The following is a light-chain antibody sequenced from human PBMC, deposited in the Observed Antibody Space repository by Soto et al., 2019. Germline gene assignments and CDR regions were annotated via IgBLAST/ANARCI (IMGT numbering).Light chain of an antibody. Sequence: IQLTQSPSSLSASVGDRVTITCRASQDISNYLAWYQQKPGKAPKLLIYLASNLHSGVPSSFSGSGSGTDFSLTISSLQPEDAATYYCQSLNRFPHSFGGGTKVEIK. V-gene: IGKV1-9*01. CDR2: LAS. CDR1: QDISNY. CDR3: QSLNRFPHS. J-gene: IGKJ4*01.